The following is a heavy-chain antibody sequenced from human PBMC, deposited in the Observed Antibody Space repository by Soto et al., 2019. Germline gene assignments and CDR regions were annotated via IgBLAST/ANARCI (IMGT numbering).Heavy chain of an antibody. D-gene: IGHD6-13*01. CDR3: TTDRYSSSWYGLYYFDY. CDR2: IKSKTDGGTT. J-gene: IGHJ4*02. CDR1: GFTFSNAW. Sequence: GGPLRLSCAASGFTFSNAWMNWVRQAPGKGLEWVGRIKSKTDGGTTDYAAPVKGRFTISRDDSKNTLYLQMNSLKTEDTAVYYCTTDRYSSSWYGLYYFDYWGQGTLVTVSS. V-gene: IGHV3-15*07.